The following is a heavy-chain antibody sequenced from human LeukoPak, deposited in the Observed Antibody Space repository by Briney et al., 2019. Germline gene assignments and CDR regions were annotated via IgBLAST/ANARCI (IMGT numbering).Heavy chain of an antibody. CDR1: GFTFSSYA. CDR3: PKAPPKPGSGSYYRLRALGY. V-gene: IGHV3-23*01. J-gene: IGHJ4*02. D-gene: IGHD3-10*01. Sequence: GGSLRLSCAASGFTFSSYAMSWVRQAPGKGLEWVSAISGSGGSTYYADSVKGRFTISRDNSKNTLYLQMNSLRAEDTAVYYCPKAPPKPGSGSYYRLRALGYWGQGTLVTVSS. CDR2: ISGSGGST.